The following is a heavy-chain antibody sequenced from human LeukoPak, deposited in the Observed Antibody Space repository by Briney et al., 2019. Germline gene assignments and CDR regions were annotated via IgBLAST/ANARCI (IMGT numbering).Heavy chain of an antibody. CDR1: GFTFSSYS. J-gene: IGHJ6*02. CDR3: AKEKILAGYFSYYGMDV. Sequence: SGGSLRLSCAASGFTFSSYSMNWVRQAPGKGLEWVSYISSGSLTLYYADSVGGRFTISRDNAKNSLYLQMNSLRDEDTAVYYCAKEKILAGYFSYYGMDVWGQGTTVTVSS. V-gene: IGHV3-48*02. D-gene: IGHD3-9*01. CDR2: ISSGSLTL.